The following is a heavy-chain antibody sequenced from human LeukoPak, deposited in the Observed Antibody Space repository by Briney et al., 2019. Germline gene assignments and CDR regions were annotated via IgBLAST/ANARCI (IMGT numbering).Heavy chain of an antibody. Sequence: GGSLRLSCAVSGFTFSDYYMSWIRQAPGKGLEWVSYISSSSTYTNYADSVKGRFTISRDNAKNSLYLQMDSLRVEDTAMYYCAYESSGYHQRSDAFDIWGRGTVVIVSS. V-gene: IGHV3-11*06. CDR3: AYESSGYHQRSDAFDI. D-gene: IGHD3-22*01. J-gene: IGHJ3*02. CDR2: ISSSSTYT. CDR1: GFTFSDYY.